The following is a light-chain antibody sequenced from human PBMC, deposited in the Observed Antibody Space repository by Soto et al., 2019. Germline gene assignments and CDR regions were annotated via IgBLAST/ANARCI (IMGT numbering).Light chain of an antibody. V-gene: IGLV2-23*01. CDR1: ISDVGSYNL. CDR2: EGS. CDR3: CSYAGSSTYV. J-gene: IGLJ1*01. Sequence: QSALTQPASVSGSPGQSITISCTGTISDVGSYNLVSWYQQHPGKAPKLMIYEGSKRPSGVSNRFSGSKSGNTASLTISGLQAEDEADYYCCSYAGSSTYVFGTGTKVTVL.